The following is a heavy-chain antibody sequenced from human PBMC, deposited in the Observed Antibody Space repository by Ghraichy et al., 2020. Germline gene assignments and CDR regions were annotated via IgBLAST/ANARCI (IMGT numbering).Heavy chain of an antibody. CDR1: GFTFSSYW. CDR2: IKQDGSET. V-gene: IGHV3-7*01. J-gene: IGHJ5*02. CDR3: ARSACSGGSCYSGWFDP. Sequence: GGSLRLSCAASGFTFSSYWMTWVRQAPGKGLEWVANIKQDGSETYYVDSVKGRFTISRDNAKISLYLQMNSLRAEDTAVYYCARSACSGGSCYSGWFDPWGQGTLVTVSS. D-gene: IGHD2-15*01.